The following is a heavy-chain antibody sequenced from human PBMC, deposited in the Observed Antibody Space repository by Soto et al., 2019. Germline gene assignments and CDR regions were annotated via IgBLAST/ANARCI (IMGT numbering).Heavy chain of an antibody. J-gene: IGHJ4*02. CDR2: IYFTGAT. D-gene: IGHD2-21*02. Sequence: QVQLQESGPGLVKPSQTQSLTCNVSGASISSGTSSWTWIRQHPGEGLEWIGHIYFTGATYSNPSLRSRLTMSVDTSKNQFSLKLTSVTAADTATYYCASIPRRGYSYGIDYWGQGTLVTVSS. CDR3: ASIPRRGYSYGIDY. CDR1: GASISSGTSS. V-gene: IGHV4-31*03.